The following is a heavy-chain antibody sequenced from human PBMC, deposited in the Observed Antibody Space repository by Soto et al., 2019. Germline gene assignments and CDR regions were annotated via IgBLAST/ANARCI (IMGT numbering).Heavy chain of an antibody. Sequence: QVQLQESGPGLVRPSQTLSLTCSVSGASIYNGGYFWSWIRQSPGKGLEWIGHILNSGSPYNNPSREXRXTXAXXTSMNQFSLALTSVTAADTAMYYCARGSTTEHVDSWGQGILVTVSS. V-gene: IGHV4-30-4*01. J-gene: IGHJ4*02. CDR1: GASIYNGGYF. D-gene: IGHD1-1*01. CDR2: ILNSGSP. CDR3: ARGSTTEHVDS.